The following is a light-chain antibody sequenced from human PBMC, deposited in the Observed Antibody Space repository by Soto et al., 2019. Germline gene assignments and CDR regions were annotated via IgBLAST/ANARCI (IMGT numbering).Light chain of an antibody. J-gene: IGKJ5*01. Sequence: EIVLTQSPGTLSLSPEEGGTLXCRASQSVSSSYLAWYQQKPGQAPRLLXXGASSRATGIQERLSGSGSGKDFTLNISRVEPEDFAVYYCKQYGSSPPITFGQGTRLEIK. V-gene: IGKV3-20*01. CDR2: GAS. CDR1: QSVSSSY. CDR3: KQYGSSPPIT.